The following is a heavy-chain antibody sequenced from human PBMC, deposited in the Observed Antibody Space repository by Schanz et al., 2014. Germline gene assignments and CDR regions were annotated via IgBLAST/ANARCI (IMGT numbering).Heavy chain of an antibody. Sequence: QGQLVQSGAEVKKPGASVKVSCEASGYTFTSYYIHWFRQAPGQGLEWMGLINPSVGNTNYAQKFRGRVTMTRDTSTSTVYMELSSLRSEDTAVYYCARDGEAAAGCDYWGQGTLDTVSS. D-gene: IGHD6-13*01. CDR3: ARDGEAAAGCDY. J-gene: IGHJ4*02. CDR1: GYTFTSYY. CDR2: INPSVGNT. V-gene: IGHV1-46*03.